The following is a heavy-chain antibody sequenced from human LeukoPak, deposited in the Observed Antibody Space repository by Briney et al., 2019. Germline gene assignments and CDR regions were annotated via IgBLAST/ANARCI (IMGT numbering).Heavy chain of an antibody. J-gene: IGHJ6*02. CDR3: ASPSCGDYVHYYYYGMDV. V-gene: IGHV3-48*01. CDR2: ISSSSSTI. Sequence: GGSLRLSCAASGFTFSSYSMNWVRQAPGKGLEWVSYISSSSSTIYYADSVKGRFTISRDNAKNSLYLQMNSLRAEDTAVYYCASPSCGDYVHYYYYGMDVWGQGTTVTASS. D-gene: IGHD4-17*01. CDR1: GFTFSSYS.